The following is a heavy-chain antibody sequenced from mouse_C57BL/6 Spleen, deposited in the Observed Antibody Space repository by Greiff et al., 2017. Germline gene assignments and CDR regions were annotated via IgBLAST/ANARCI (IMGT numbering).Heavy chain of an antibody. CDR1: GFSLTSYG. CDR2: IWSGGST. J-gene: IGHJ2*01. V-gene: IGHV2-2*01. CDR3: ARNYPITTVVAYYFDY. Sequence: QVQLQQSGPGLVQPSQSLSITCTVSGFSLTSYGVHWVRQSPGKGLEWLGVIWSGGSTDYNAAFISRLSISKDNSKSQVFFKMNSLQADDTAIYYCARNYPITTVVAYYFDYWGQGTTPTVSS. D-gene: IGHD1-1*01.